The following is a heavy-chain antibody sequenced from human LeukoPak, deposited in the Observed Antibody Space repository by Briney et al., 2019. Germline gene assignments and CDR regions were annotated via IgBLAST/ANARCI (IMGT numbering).Heavy chain of an antibody. CDR3: TRGDWYFDL. V-gene: IGHV3-30*04. CDR1: GFTFSSYA. Sequence: GRSLRLSCAASGFTFSSYAMHWVRQAPGKGLEWVAVISYDGSNKYYADSVKGRFTISRDNAKNTLYLHMNSLRAEDTAVYYCTRGDWYFDLWGRGTLVTVSS. CDR2: ISYDGSNK. J-gene: IGHJ2*01.